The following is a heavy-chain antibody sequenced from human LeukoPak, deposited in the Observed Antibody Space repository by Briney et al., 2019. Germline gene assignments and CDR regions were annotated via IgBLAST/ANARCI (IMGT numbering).Heavy chain of an antibody. Sequence: GGSLRLSCAASGFTFSSYSMNWVRQAPGKGLEWVSYISSSSSTIYYADSVKGRFTISRDNAKNSLYLQMNSLRAEDTAVYYCATRAPYVVVPAAMDYWGQGTLVTVSS. D-gene: IGHD2-2*01. CDR2: ISSSSSTI. J-gene: IGHJ4*02. CDR1: GFTFSSYS. CDR3: ATRAPYVVVPAAMDY. V-gene: IGHV3-48*04.